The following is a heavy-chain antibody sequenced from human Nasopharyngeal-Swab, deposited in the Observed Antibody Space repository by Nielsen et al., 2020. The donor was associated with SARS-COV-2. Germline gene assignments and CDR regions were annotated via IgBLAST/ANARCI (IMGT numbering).Heavy chain of an antibody. J-gene: IGHJ6*03. Sequence: WIRQPPGKGLEWIGRIYTSGSTNYNPSLKSRVTISLDTSKNQFSLKLSSVTAADTAVYYCARASYDFWSGYYLADYMDVWGKGTTVTVSS. D-gene: IGHD3-3*01. CDR2: IYTSGST. CDR3: ARASYDFWSGYYLADYMDV. V-gene: IGHV4-61*02.